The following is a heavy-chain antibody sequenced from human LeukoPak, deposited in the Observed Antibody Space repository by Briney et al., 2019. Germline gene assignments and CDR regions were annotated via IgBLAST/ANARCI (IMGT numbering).Heavy chain of an antibody. D-gene: IGHD6-19*01. J-gene: IGHJ4*02. CDR1: GLTFTDYD. CDR2: ISIRGDT. Sequence: GGSLRLSCAASGLTFTDYDMHWVRQVIGKGLEWVSAISIRGDTHYSGSVKGRFTISRENAESSLYLQMNSLRAEDTAVYYCARGGIQVSGIDEFDYWGQGTLVTVSS. CDR3: ARGGIQVSGIDEFDY. V-gene: IGHV3-13*01.